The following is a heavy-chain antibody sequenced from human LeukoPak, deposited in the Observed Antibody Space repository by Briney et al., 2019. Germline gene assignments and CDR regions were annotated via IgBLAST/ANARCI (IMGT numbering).Heavy chain of an antibody. V-gene: IGHV1-3*01. CDR3: AREELTGTRMFDC. CDR2: INAGNGNT. CDR1: GYTFTSYA. Sequence: ASVKVSCKASGYTFTSYAMHWVRQAPGQRLEWMGWINAGNGNTKYSQKFQGRVTITRDTSASTAYMELSSLRSEDTAVYYCAREELTGTRMFDCWGQGTLVTVSS. J-gene: IGHJ4*02. D-gene: IGHD7-27*01.